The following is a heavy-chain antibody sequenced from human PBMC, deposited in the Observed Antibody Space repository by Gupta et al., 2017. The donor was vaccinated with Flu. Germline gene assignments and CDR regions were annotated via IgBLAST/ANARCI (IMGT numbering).Heavy chain of an antibody. D-gene: IGHD2-2*01. CDR3: ARDFTGYCSSTSCVSRDYYGMDV. V-gene: IGHV3-74*01. Sequence: EVQLVESGGGLVQPGGSLRLSCAASGFTFSSYWMHWVRQAPGKGLVWVSRINSDGSSTSYADSVKGRFTISRDNAKNTLYLQMNSLRAEDTAVYYCARDFTGYCSSTSCVSRDYYGMDVWGQGTTVTVSS. CDR1: GFTFSSYW. J-gene: IGHJ6*02. CDR2: INSDGSST.